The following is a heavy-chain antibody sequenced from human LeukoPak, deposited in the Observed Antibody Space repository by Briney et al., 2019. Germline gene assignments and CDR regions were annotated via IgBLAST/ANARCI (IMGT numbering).Heavy chain of an antibody. V-gene: IGHV1-2*02. Sequence: GASLKVSRKASGYTFSDYYINWVRQAPGQGLEWMGGINPNSGGTHYAQKFHGRVTVTRDTSISTAYMEMSWLNTDDTAMYYCARVDGLKDSGYGPTGYWGQGTLVTVSS. CDR3: ARVDGLKDSGYGPTGY. CDR1: GYTFSDYY. J-gene: IGHJ4*02. D-gene: IGHD5-12*01. CDR2: INPNSGGT.